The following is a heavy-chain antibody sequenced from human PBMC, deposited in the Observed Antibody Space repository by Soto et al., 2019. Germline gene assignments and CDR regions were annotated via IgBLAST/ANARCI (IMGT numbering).Heavy chain of an antibody. D-gene: IGHD2-2*01. CDR1: GFTFSSYG. Sequence: GGSLRLSCAASGFTFSSYGMHWVRQAPGKGLEWVAVIWYDGSNKYYADSVRGRFTISRDNSKNTLYLQMNSLRAEDTAVYYCARNLVVPAAIFHYYYGMDVWGQGTTVTVSS. CDR3: ARNLVVPAAIFHYYYGMDV. CDR2: IWYDGSNK. J-gene: IGHJ6*02. V-gene: IGHV3-33*01.